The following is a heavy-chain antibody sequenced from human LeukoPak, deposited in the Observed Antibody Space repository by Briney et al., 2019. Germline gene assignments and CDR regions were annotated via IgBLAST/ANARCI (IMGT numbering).Heavy chain of an antibody. CDR1: GGSFSGYY. CDR3: ARGSRYYGSGSYYVDY. J-gene: IGHJ4*02. CDR2: INHSGST. V-gene: IGHV4-34*01. D-gene: IGHD3-10*01. Sequence: SETLSLTCAVYGGSFSGYYWSWIRQPPGKGLEWIGEINHSGSTNYNPSLKSRVTISVDTSKNQFSLKLSSVTAADTAVYYCARGSRYYGSGSYYVDYWGQGTLVTVSS.